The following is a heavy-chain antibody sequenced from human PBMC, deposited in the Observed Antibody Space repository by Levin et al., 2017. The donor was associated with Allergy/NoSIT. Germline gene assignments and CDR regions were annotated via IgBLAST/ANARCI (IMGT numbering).Heavy chain of an antibody. CDR1: GYSFTSYW. CDR3: ARHTPLAVAGVDY. Sequence: PGGSLRLSCKGSGYSFTSYWISWVRQMPGKGLEWMGRIDPSDSYTNYSPSFQGHVTISADKSISTAYLQWSSLKASDTAMYYCARHTPLAVAGVDYWGQGTLVTVSS. D-gene: IGHD6-19*01. CDR2: IDPSDSYT. V-gene: IGHV5-10-1*01. J-gene: IGHJ4*02.